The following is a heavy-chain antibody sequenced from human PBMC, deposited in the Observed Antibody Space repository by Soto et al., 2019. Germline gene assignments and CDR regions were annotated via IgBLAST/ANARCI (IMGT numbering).Heavy chain of an antibody. V-gene: IGHV4-31*03. CDR1: GGSISSGGYY. CDR3: ARGEGITMIVVVTA. J-gene: IGHJ5*02. D-gene: IGHD3-22*01. Sequence: QVQLQESGPGLVKPSQTLSLTCTVSGGSISSGGYYWSWIRQHPGTGLEWIGYIYYSGSTYYNPSLKSRVTISVDTSKNQFSLKLSSVTAADTAVYYCARGEGITMIVVVTAWGQGTLVTVSS. CDR2: IYYSGST.